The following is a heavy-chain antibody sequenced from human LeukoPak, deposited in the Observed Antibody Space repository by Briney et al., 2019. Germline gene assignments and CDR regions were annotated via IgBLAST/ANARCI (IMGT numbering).Heavy chain of an antibody. Sequence: GASVKVSCKASGYTFTSYYMHWVRQAPGQGLEWMGIINPSGGSTSYAQKFQGRVTMTRDTSTSTVYMELSSLRSDDTAVYYCARRGYNWNDGGYYMDVWGKGTTVTVSS. D-gene: IGHD1-20*01. CDR3: ARRGYNWNDGGYYMDV. CDR1: GYTFTSYY. V-gene: IGHV1-46*01. CDR2: INPSGGST. J-gene: IGHJ6*03.